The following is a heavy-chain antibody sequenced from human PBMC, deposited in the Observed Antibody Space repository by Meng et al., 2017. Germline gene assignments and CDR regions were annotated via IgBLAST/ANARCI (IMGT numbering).Heavy chain of an antibody. V-gene: IGHV3-30*04. J-gene: IGHJ6*02. CDR2: ISYDGSNK. D-gene: IGHD3-22*01. CDR3: ARDYDSPHDYYYYYGMDV. CDR1: GFTFSSYA. Sequence: GGSLRLSCAASGFTFSSYAMHWVRQAPGKGLEWVAVISYDGSNKYYADSVKGRFTISRDNSKNTLYLQMNSLRAEDTAVYYCARDYDSPHDYYYYYGMDVWGQGPTVTVSS.